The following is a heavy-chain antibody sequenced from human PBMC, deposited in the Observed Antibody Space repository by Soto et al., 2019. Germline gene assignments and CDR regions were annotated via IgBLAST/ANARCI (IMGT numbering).Heavy chain of an antibody. V-gene: IGHV3-48*03. CDR1: GFTFSSYE. CDR3: ARDTGSGYYGY. J-gene: IGHJ4*02. D-gene: IGHD3-22*01. Sequence: EVQLVESGGGLVQPGWSLRLSCAASGFTFSSYEMNWVRQAPGKGLEWVAYISSSGSTIYYADSVKGRFTICRDNAKNSLDLQMTSLRAEDTAVYYCARDTGSGYYGYWGQGTLVTVSS. CDR2: ISSSGSTI.